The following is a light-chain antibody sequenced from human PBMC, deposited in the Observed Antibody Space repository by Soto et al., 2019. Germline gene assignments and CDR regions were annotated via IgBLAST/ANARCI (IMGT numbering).Light chain of an antibody. V-gene: IGLV4-69*01. CDR2: LNSDGSH. CDR3: QTWGSGIRVV. CDR1: SGHSSYA. Sequence: QSVLTQSPSASASLGASVTLTCTLSSGHSSYAIAWHQQQPEKGPRYLMKLNSDGSHSKGDGIPDRFSGSSSGAERYLTISSLQSEDEADYYCQTWGSGIRVVFGGGTQLTVL. J-gene: IGLJ2*01.